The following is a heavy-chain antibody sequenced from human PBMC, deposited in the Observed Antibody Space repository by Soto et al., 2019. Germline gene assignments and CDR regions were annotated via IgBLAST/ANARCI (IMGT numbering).Heavy chain of an antibody. J-gene: IGHJ6*02. Sequence: EVQLVESGGGLVQPGGSLRLSCAASGFTFSGYWMSWVRQAPGKGLEWVANIKQDGSEQFYVDSVKGRFTISRDNAKTSLYLQMNSLRVEDTAVYYCAREAVWGQGTTVTVSS. CDR2: IKQDGSEQ. V-gene: IGHV3-7*05. CDR3: AREAV. CDR1: GFTFSGYW.